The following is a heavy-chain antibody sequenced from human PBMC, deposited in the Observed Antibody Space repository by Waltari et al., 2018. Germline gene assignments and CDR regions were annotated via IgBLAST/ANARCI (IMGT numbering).Heavy chain of an antibody. CDR3: AKALGIMGFDC. Sequence: DVQLLESGGGVVQRGGSLRVDCTASCIPFSPYAMAWVRQGLGQGLEWVSTISGSGNDTYYADSVKGRFTISRDNSKNTVFLQMNMLRVEDTANYYCAKALGIMGFDCWGQGTLVAVAS. CDR2: ISGSGNDT. D-gene: IGHD3-16*01. J-gene: IGHJ4*02. CDR1: CIPFSPYA. V-gene: IGHV3-23*01.